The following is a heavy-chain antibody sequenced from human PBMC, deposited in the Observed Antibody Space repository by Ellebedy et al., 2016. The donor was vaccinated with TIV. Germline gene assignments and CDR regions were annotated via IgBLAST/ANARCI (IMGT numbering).Heavy chain of an antibody. D-gene: IGHD3-10*01. CDR3: ARGRGLEGY. J-gene: IGHJ4*02. V-gene: IGHV4-31*03. CDR1: GGSISSGGYY. Sequence: SETLSLXXTVSGGSISSGGYYWSWIRQHPGKGREWIGYIYYSGSTYYNPSLKSRVTISVDTSKNQFSLKLSSVTAADTAVYYCARGRGLEGYWGQGTLVTVSS. CDR2: IYYSGST.